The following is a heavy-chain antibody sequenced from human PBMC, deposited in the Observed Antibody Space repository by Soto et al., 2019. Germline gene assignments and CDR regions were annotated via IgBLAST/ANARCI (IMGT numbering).Heavy chain of an antibody. CDR2: ISWNSGSI. CDR3: AKDRYTMTTFSDY. CDR1: GFSFDAYV. D-gene: IGHD3-16*01. J-gene: IGHJ4*02. Sequence: EVQLVESGGGLVQPGRSLRLSCAASGFSFDAYVMHWVRQAPGKGLEWVSGISWNSGSIAYADSVKGRFTISRDNAKNSLYLQMNSLRGEDTALYYCAKDRYTMTTFSDYWGQGTLVTVSS. V-gene: IGHV3-9*01.